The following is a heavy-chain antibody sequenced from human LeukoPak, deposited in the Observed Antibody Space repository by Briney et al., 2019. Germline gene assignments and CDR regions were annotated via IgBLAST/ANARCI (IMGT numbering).Heavy chain of an antibody. J-gene: IGHJ4*02. Sequence: PGGSLRLSCAASGFTFSSYSMNWVRQAPGKGLEWVSSISSSSSYIYYADSVKGRFTISRDNVKNSLYLQMNSLRAEDTAVYYCARVRSSGSPGRYYFDYWGQGTLVTVSS. CDR2: ISSSSSYI. CDR3: ARVRSSGSPGRYYFDY. CDR1: GFTFSSYS. D-gene: IGHD6-19*01. V-gene: IGHV3-21*01.